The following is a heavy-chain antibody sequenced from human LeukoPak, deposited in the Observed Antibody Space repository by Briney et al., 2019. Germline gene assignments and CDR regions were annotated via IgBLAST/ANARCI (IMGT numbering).Heavy chain of an antibody. CDR1: EFTFSSYE. CDR3: ARTEKNWNDFDN. V-gene: IGHV3-48*03. D-gene: IGHD1-1*01. J-gene: IGHJ4*02. Sequence: GGSLRLSCAASEFTFSSYEMNWVREAPGKGLEWGSYISTSGSTIYYADSVKGRFTISRDNAKNSLYLQMNSLRADDTGVYYCARTEKNWNDFDNWGQGTLVTVSS. CDR2: ISTSGSTI.